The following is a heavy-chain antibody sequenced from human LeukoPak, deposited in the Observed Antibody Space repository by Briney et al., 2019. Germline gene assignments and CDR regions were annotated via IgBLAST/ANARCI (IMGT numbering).Heavy chain of an antibody. Sequence: SETLSLTCTLSGGSISTYYWSWIRQPPGKGLEWIGYIYYSGSTNNNPSLKSRVTISVDTSKNQFSLKLSSVTAADTAVYYCAREGVWDGFDIWGQGTMVTVSS. J-gene: IGHJ3*02. CDR2: IYYSGST. CDR3: AREGVWDGFDI. D-gene: IGHD3-16*01. V-gene: IGHV4-59*01. CDR1: GGSISTYY.